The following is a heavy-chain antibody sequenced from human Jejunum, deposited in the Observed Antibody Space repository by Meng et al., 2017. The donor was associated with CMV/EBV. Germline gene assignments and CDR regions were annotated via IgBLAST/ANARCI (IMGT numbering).Heavy chain of an antibody. CDR1: GFTGRRDY. CDR2: IYTGGTT. D-gene: IGHD1/OR15-1a*01. V-gene: IGHV3-53*01. Sequence: SGFTGRRDYMTWVRQAPGKGLEWVSVIYTGGTTHYADSVKGRFTISRDSSKNTLFLQMNSLRAEDTAVYYCARALTGTYYYGMDVWGQGTTVTVSS. J-gene: IGHJ6*02. CDR3: ARALTGTYYYGMDV.